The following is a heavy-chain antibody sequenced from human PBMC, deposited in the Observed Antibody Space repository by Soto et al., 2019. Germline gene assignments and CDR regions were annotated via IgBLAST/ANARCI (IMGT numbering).Heavy chain of an antibody. D-gene: IGHD2-15*01. CDR1: GFTFSDYY. CDR2: ISSSGSTI. J-gene: IGHJ6*02. CDR3: ASTIVVVVAATDGMDV. Sequence: WGSLRLSCAASGFTFSDYYMSWIRQAPGKGLEWVSYISSSGSTIYYADSVKGRFTISRDNAKNSLYLQMNSLRAEDTAVYYCASTIVVVVAATDGMDVWGQGTTVTVSS. V-gene: IGHV3-11*01.